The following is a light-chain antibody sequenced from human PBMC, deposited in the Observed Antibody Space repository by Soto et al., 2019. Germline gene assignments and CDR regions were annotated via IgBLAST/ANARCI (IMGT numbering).Light chain of an antibody. CDR3: QYLNDVRTLT. J-gene: IGKJ5*01. CDR2: AAS. CDR1: QSVSSN. V-gene: IGKV3-15*01. Sequence: HLPSSLSVSPGERATLSCRASQSVSSNLVWYQQKPGQAPRLLIYAASTRATGIPARFRGSGSGTEFTLTIGMQHEDFVTDYCQYLNDVRTLTFGQGTRLEI.